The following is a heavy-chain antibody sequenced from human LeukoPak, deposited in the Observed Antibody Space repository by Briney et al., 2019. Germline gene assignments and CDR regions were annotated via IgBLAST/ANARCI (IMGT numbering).Heavy chain of an antibody. V-gene: IGHV3-23*01. D-gene: IGHD6-13*01. CDR1: GFTFSSYA. J-gene: IGHJ4*02. CDR3: AKDLTSTAAASCDFDY. CDR2: ISGSGGGT. Sequence: GGSLRLSCAASGFTFSSYAMSWVRQAPGKGLEWVSAISGSGGGTYYADSVKGRFTISRDNSKNTLYLQMNSLRAEDTAVYYCAKDLTSTAAASCDFDYWGQGTLVTVSS.